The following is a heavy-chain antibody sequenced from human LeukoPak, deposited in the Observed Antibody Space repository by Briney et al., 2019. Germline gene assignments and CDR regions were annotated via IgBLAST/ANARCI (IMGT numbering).Heavy chain of an antibody. J-gene: IGHJ4*02. CDR2: INPSGGST. D-gene: IGHD3-22*01. CDR1: GYTFINYY. V-gene: IGHV1-46*01. CDR3: ARGSRYDIAY. Sequence: ASVKVSCKASGYTFINYYMHWVRQAPGQGLEWMGIINPSGGSTSYAPKFQGRVTMTRDTSTSTVYMELSSLKFADTAGYYCARGSRYDIAYWGQGTLVTVSS.